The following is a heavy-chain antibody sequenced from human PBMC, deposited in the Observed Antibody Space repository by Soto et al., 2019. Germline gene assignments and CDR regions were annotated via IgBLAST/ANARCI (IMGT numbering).Heavy chain of an antibody. CDR1: GYTFTGYY. D-gene: IGHD6-13*01. CDR2: INPNSGGT. CDR3: ARVGLIAAAGADAFDI. V-gene: IGHV1-2*04. J-gene: IGHJ3*02. Sequence: ASVKVSCQASGYTFTGYYMHWLRQAPGQGLEWMGWINPNSGGTNYAQKFQGWVTMTRDTSISTAYMELSRLRSDDTAVYYCARVGLIAAAGADAFDIWGQGTMVTVSS.